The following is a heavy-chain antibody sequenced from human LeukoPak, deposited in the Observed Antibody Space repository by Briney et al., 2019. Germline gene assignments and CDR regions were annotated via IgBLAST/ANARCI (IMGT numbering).Heavy chain of an antibody. D-gene: IGHD6-19*01. Sequence: PGGSLRLSCAASGFTFSSYWMHWVRQAPGKGLVWVSRINSDGSSTSYADSVKGRVTISRDNAKNTLYLQMNSLRAEDTAVYYCATLAVAGTIFDYWGQGTLVTVSS. CDR2: INSDGSST. CDR3: ATLAVAGTIFDY. CDR1: GFTFSSYW. J-gene: IGHJ4*02. V-gene: IGHV3-74*01.